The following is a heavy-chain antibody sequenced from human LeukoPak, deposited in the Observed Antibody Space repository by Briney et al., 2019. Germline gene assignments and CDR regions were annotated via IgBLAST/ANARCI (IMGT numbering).Heavy chain of an antibody. CDR3: AKDYDILTGSHNDY. V-gene: IGHV3-30*18. J-gene: IGHJ4*02. Sequence: GRSLRLSCAASGFTFSSYGMHWVRQAAGKGLEWAAVISYDGSNKYYADSVKGRFTISRDNSKNTLYLQMNSLRAEDTAVYYCAKDYDILTGSHNDYWGQGTLVTVSS. CDR1: GFTFSSYG. CDR2: ISYDGSNK. D-gene: IGHD3-9*01.